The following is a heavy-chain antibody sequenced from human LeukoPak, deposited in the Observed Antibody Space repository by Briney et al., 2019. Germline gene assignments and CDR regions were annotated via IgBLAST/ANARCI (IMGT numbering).Heavy chain of an antibody. CDR3: AKGKGSGYSSGWYYYGMDV. CDR1: GFTFSSYA. Sequence: GGSLRLSCAASGFTFSSYAMSWVRQAPGKGLEWVSAISGSGGSTYYADSVKGRFTISRDNSKNTLYLQMNSLRAEDTAVYHCAKGKGSGYSSGWYYYGMDVWGQGTTVTVSS. V-gene: IGHV3-23*01. J-gene: IGHJ6*02. D-gene: IGHD6-19*01. CDR2: ISGSGGST.